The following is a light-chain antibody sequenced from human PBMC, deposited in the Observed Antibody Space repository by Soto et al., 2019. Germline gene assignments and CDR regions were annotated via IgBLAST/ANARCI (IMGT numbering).Light chain of an antibody. CDR1: QSVSSS. J-gene: IGKJ5*01. V-gene: IGKV3D-11*02. CDR2: SES. CDR3: QQRSNRHSIT. Sequence: LTPSPPTLFESPGERATLSSRPSQSVSSSLAWYQQKPGQAPRLLIYSESRRAAGIPARFSGSGFGTDFTLTISSLEPDDAAVYYCQQRSNRHSITFGQGTRVEI.